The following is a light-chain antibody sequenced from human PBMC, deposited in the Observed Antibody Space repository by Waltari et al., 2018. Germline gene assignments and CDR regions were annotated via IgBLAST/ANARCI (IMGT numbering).Light chain of an antibody. Sequence: DVQLTQSPSFLSASVRDRVTITCRASQGIGSYLAWYHQKPGKAPKLLIYAASTLQSGVPSRFSCSGSGTEFTLTISSLQPEDFATYFCQQLDSYPFTFGPGTKVDIK. V-gene: IGKV1-9*01. CDR2: AAS. CDR1: QGIGSY. CDR3: QQLDSYPFT. J-gene: IGKJ3*01.